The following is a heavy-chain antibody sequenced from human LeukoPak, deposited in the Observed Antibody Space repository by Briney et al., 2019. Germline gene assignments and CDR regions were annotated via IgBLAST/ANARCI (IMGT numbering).Heavy chain of an antibody. CDR3: AKGGAVSSKSITVIRGTRRYYYYMDV. D-gene: IGHD3-10*01. CDR2: ISDSGDRT. Sequence: PGGSLRLSCAAPGFTFSSYWMHWVRQAPGKGLEWVSSISDSGDRTFYADSVKGRFTISRDNSKNTLFLQVNSLRAEDTAVYYCAKGGAVSSKSITVIRGTRRYYYYMDVWGKGTTVTISS. V-gene: IGHV3-23*01. J-gene: IGHJ6*03. CDR1: GFTFSSYW.